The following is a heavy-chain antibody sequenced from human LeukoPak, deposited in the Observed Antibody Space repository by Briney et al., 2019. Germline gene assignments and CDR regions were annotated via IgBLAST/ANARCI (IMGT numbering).Heavy chain of an antibody. CDR2: INNSGRT. Sequence: SETLSCTCAGYGGPCSGYYWSWIRQRPGKEMEWIGKINNSGRTNYKPSLKSRVTISVDTSKNQFSLNLSSVTAADTAVYYCANLRGRSCSGGSCYSDWFDPWGQGTLVTVYS. V-gene: IGHV4-34*01. D-gene: IGHD2-15*01. CDR1: GGPCSGYY. J-gene: IGHJ5*02. CDR3: ANLRGRSCSGGSCYSDWFDP.